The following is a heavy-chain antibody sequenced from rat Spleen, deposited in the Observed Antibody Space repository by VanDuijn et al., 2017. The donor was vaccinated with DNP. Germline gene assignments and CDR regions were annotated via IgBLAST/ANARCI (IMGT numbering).Heavy chain of an antibody. J-gene: IGHJ2*01. D-gene: IGHD1-11*01. V-gene: IGHV5-7*01. CDR3: ATQTLNSY. Sequence: EVQLVESGGGLVQPGRSLKLSCAVSGFTFSDYNMAWVRQAPKKGLEWVATIRYDGSSSYYRDSVKGRFTISRHNAKSTLYLQMDSLRSEDTATYYCATQTLNSYWGQGVMVTVSS. CDR1: GFTFSDYN. CDR2: IRYDGSSS.